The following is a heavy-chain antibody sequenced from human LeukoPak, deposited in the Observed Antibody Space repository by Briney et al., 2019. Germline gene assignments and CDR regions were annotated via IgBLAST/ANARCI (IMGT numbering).Heavy chain of an antibody. V-gene: IGHV3-23*01. J-gene: IGHJ4*02. D-gene: IGHD1-1*01. Sequence: GGSLRLSCAVSGFTFRSYAMSWVRQPPGKGVEGVAANGDKGIDPKYADSVKGRFTISTDKSRNTLYLQLNSLRVEDTAIYYCGRDWNLDYWGQGTLVTVSS. CDR3: GRDWNLDY. CDR1: GFTFRSYA. CDR2: NGDKGIDP.